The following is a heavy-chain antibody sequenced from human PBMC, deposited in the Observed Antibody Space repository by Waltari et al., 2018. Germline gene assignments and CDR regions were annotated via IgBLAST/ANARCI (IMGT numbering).Heavy chain of an antibody. CDR1: GGSFSGYY. J-gene: IGHJ3*02. CDR3: ARVIRITIFGVVTSDAFDI. V-gene: IGHV4-34*01. Sequence: QVQLQQWGAGLLKPSETLSLTCAVYGGSFSGYYWSWIRQPPGKGLEWIGEINHSGSTNHNPSLKSRVTIAVDPSKNQFSLKLSSVTAADTAVYYCARVIRITIFGVVTSDAFDIWGQGTMVTVSS. D-gene: IGHD3-3*01. CDR2: INHSGST.